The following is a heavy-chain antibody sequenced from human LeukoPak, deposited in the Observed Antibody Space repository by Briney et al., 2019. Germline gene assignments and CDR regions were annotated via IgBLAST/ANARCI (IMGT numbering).Heavy chain of an antibody. CDR3: ARDRSTSGRQY. Sequence: PGGSLRLSCAASGFTFSSFWMAWVRQVPGKGLEGVANINQDGSERHYVDSLKGRFTVSRDNAKNSLYLQMNTLRAEDTAVYYCARDRSTSGRQYWGQGTLVTVSS. CDR2: INQDGSER. D-gene: IGHD3-10*01. J-gene: IGHJ4*02. V-gene: IGHV3-7*01. CDR1: GFTFSSFW.